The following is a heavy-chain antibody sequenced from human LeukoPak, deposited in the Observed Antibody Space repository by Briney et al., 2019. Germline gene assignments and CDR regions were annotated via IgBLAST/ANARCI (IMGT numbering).Heavy chain of an antibody. V-gene: IGHV4-39*01. D-gene: IGHD1-14*01. CDR1: GGSISSSSYY. J-gene: IGHJ4*02. CDR2: IYYSGST. CDR3: ANQNHYDPNYFDY. Sequence: SETLSLTCTVSGGSISSSSYYWGWIRQPPGKGLEWIGSIYYSGSTYYNPSLKSRVTISVDTSKNQFSLKLSSVTAADTAVYYCANQNHYDPNYFDYWGQGTLVTVSS.